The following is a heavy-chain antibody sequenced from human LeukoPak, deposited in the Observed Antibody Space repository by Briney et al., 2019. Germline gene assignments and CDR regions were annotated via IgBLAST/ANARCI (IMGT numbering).Heavy chain of an antibody. J-gene: IGHJ4*02. CDR2: MNPNSGGT. Sequence: ASVKVSCRASGYTFTSYDINWVRQATGQGLEWMGWMNPNSGGTNYAQKFQGRVTMTRDTSISTAYMELSRLRSDDTAVYYCATSSSHSLDWGQGTLVTVSS. CDR1: GYTFTSYD. CDR3: ATSSSHSLD. V-gene: IGHV1-2*02. D-gene: IGHD6-6*01.